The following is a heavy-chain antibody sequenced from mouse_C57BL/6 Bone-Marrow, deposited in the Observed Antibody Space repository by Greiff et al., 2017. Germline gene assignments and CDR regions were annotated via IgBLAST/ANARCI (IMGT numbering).Heavy chain of an antibody. D-gene: IGHD2-4*01. J-gene: IGHJ4*01. CDR3: ARVGNYDYDGAMDY. Sequence: EVQLQQSGPELVKPGASVKISCKASGYTFTDYYMNWVKQSHGKSLEWIGDINPNNGGTSYNQKFKGKATLTVDKSSSPAYMELRSLTSEDSAVYYCARVGNYDYDGAMDYWGQGTSVTVSS. V-gene: IGHV1-26*01. CDR1: GYTFTDYY. CDR2: INPNNGGT.